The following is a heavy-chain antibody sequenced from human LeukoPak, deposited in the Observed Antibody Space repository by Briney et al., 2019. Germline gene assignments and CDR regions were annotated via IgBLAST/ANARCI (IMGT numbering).Heavy chain of an antibody. Sequence: PSETLSLTCAVSGGSISSSNWWSWVRQPPGKGLEWIGQIYHSGSTDYNPSLKSRVTISVDKSKNQFSLKLSFVTAADTAVYYCARRIAAAGSGFDPWGQGTLVTVSS. CDR3: ARRIAAAGSGFDP. D-gene: IGHD6-13*01. J-gene: IGHJ5*02. CDR1: GGSISSSNW. V-gene: IGHV4-4*02. CDR2: IYHSGST.